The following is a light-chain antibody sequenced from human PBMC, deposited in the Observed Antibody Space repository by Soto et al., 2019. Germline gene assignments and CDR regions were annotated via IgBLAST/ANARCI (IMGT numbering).Light chain of an antibody. CDR3: MQSLQAPRT. CDR2: FVS. J-gene: IGKJ3*01. CDR1: QSLLHNNGYHF. V-gene: IGKV2-28*01. Sequence: DIVMTQSPLSLPVTPGEPASISCRSSQSLLHNNGYHFLDWLLQKPGRSPQLLIYFVSNRASGGPDRFSGSGSGTDFTLEISRVEAEDVGVYYCMQSLQAPRTFGPGTKVDL.